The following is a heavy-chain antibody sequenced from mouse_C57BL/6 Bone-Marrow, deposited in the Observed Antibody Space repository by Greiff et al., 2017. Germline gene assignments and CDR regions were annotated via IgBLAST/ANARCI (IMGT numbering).Heavy chain of an antibody. D-gene: IGHD3-3*01. J-gene: IGHJ2*01. CDR1: GYTFTSYW. V-gene: IGHV1-64*01. CDR2: IHPNSGST. CDR3: ARGRDAYFDY. Sequence: VQLQQPGAELVKPGASVQLSCKASGYTFTSYWMHWVKQRPGEGLEWIGMIHPNSGSTNYNEKFKSKATLTVDKSSSTAYMQLSSLTSEDSAVYYCARGRDAYFDYWGQGTTLTVSS.